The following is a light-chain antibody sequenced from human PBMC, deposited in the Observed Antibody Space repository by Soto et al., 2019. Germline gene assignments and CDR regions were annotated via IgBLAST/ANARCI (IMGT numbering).Light chain of an antibody. CDR1: QGISSY. CDR2: AAY. CDR3: KQSYSTPIT. V-gene: IGKV1-8*01. J-gene: IGKJ5*01. Sequence: AIRMTQSPSSLSASTGDRVTITCRASQGISSYLAWYQQKPGKAHKLLIYAAYTLQSGVQSRFSGSGSGTDFTLTIRSLQPEDFATYFCKQSYSTPITFGQGTRLEI.